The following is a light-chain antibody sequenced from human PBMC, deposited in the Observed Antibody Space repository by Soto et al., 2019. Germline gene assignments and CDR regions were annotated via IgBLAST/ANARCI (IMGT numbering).Light chain of an antibody. J-gene: IGLJ1*01. CDR2: RNN. Sequence: QSVLTRPPSASGTPGQRGTISCSGSSSNIGSNYVYWYQQLPGTAPKLLIYRNNQRPSGVPDRFSGSKSGTSASLAISGLRSEDEADYYCAAWDDSLSGYVFGTGTKVTVL. CDR1: SSNIGSNY. V-gene: IGLV1-47*01. CDR3: AAWDDSLSGYV.